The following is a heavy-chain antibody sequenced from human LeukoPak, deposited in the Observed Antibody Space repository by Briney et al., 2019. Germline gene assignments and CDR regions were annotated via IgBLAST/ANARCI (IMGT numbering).Heavy chain of an antibody. D-gene: IGHD4-17*01. CDR2: ISAYNGNT. Sequence: ASVRVSCTASGYTFTSYGISWVRQAPGQGLEWMGWISAYNGNTNYAQKLQGRVTMTTDTSTSTAYMELRSLRSDDTAVYYCARDLGVTTPFDYWGQGNLVTVSS. CDR3: ARDLGVTTPFDY. V-gene: IGHV1-18*01. J-gene: IGHJ4*02. CDR1: GYTFTSYG.